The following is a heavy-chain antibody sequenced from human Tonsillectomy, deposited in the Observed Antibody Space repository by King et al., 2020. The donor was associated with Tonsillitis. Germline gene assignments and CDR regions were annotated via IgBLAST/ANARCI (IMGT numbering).Heavy chain of an antibody. V-gene: IGHV3-21*01. CDR3: ARVEVSGSPRLDY. D-gene: IGHD1-26*01. Sequence: VQLVESGGGLVKPGGSLRLSCAASGFSFSTYSMSWVRQAPGKGLEWVSSISRSGSYMYFADSLKGRFTISRDNAKNSLYLQMNSLRAEDTAVYYCARVEVSGSPRLDYWGQGTLVTVSS. CDR2: ISRSGSYM. J-gene: IGHJ4*02. CDR1: GFSFSTYS.